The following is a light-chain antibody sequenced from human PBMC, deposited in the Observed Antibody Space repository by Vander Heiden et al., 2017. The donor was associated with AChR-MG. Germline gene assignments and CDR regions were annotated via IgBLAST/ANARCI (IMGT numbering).Light chain of an antibody. CDR2: DAS. CDR1: QGITNY. V-gene: IGKV1-9*01. J-gene: IGKJ4*01. CDR3: QQLNADPLT. Sequence: DIQLTQSPSFLSASVGDRVTVTCRASQGITNYLAWYQQRPGKAPELLIHDASTLQSGVPSRFSGSGSGTDFTLTIDSLQPEDFATYFCQQLNADPLTFGGGTRVEIK.